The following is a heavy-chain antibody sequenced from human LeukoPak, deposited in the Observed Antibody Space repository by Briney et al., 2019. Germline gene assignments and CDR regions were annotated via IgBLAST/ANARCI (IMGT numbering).Heavy chain of an antibody. CDR1: GITFSRYG. V-gene: IGHV3-33*01. CDR2: ISNDGSNT. D-gene: IGHD6-19*01. Sequence: PGRSLRLPCAASGITFSRYGMHWVRQAPGKGLEWVAVISNDGSNTYYADSVKGRFTISRDNSKNTLFLQLNSLRDEDTAVYYCARLYSSGWYVDYWGQGTPVTVSS. CDR3: ARLYSSGWYVDY. J-gene: IGHJ4*02.